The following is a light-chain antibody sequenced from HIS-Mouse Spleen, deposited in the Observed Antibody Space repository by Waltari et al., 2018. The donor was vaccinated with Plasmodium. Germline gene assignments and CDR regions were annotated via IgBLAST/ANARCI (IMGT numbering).Light chain of an antibody. Sequence: DIVMTQSPDSLAVSLGERATINCKSRQSVLYSSNNKNYLAWYQQKPGQPPKLLIYWASTRESGVPDRFSGSGSGTDFTLTISSLQSEDFAVYYCQQYNNWSFTFGPGTKVDIK. J-gene: IGKJ3*01. CDR1: QSVLYSSNNKNY. CDR2: WAS. V-gene: IGKV4-1*01. CDR3: QQYNNWSFT.